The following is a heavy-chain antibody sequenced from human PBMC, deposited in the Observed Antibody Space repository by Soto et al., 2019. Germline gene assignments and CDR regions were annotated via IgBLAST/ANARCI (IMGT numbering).Heavy chain of an antibody. J-gene: IGHJ4*02. CDR1: GFSFSTYA. CDR3: AKGGLKVTTSYFDS. V-gene: IGHV3-30*18. Sequence: QVQLVESGGGVVQPGKSLRLSCAASGFSFSTYAMYWVRQAQGKGLEWVAVISYDGRNKYYGEAMKGRFTMSRDNSKNTLYLQMNSLRAEDTAVYYCAKGGLKVTTSYFDSWGQGTVVTVSS. CDR2: ISYDGRNK. D-gene: IGHD4-17*01.